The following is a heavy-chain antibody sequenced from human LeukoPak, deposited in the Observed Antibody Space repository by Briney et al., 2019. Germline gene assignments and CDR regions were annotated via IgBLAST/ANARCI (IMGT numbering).Heavy chain of an antibody. Sequence: GGSLRLSCPGSGFTFSSYALTWVRQAPGKGLQWVSGIGSGGGSTYYADSVKGRFTISRDNSKNTLYLQMNSLRAEDTAVYYCANDGVATNVWQSEYWGQGTLVTVSS. CDR2: IGSGGGST. D-gene: IGHD5-24*01. V-gene: IGHV3-23*01. J-gene: IGHJ4*02. CDR1: GFTFSSYA. CDR3: ANDGVATNVWQSEY.